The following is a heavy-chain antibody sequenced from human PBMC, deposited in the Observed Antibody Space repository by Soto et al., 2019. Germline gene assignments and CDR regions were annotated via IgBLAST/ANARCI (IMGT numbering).Heavy chain of an antibody. Sequence: PGGSLRLSCAASGFTFSSYAMSWVRQAPGKGLEWVSAISGSGGSTYYADSVKGRFTVSRDNSKNTLYLQMNSLRAEDTAVYYCAKDRGPPMVRGVVGPYWGQGTLVTVSS. J-gene: IGHJ4*02. CDR2: ISGSGGST. V-gene: IGHV3-23*01. D-gene: IGHD3-10*01. CDR3: AKDRGPPMVRGVVGPY. CDR1: GFTFSSYA.